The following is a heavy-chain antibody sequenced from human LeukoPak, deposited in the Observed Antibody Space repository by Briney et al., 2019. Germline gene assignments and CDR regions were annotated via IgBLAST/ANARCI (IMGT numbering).Heavy chain of an antibody. CDR2: IRYDGSNK. D-gene: IGHD3-3*01. CDR3: AKDPLPFGVVVGPIDY. V-gene: IGHV3-30*02. Sequence: PGGSLRLSCAASGFTFSSYAMHWVRQAPGKGLEWVAFIRYDGSNKYYADSVKGRFTISRDNSKNTLYLQMNSLRAEDTAVYYCAKDPLPFGVVVGPIDYWGQGTLVTVSP. CDR1: GFTFSSYA. J-gene: IGHJ4*02.